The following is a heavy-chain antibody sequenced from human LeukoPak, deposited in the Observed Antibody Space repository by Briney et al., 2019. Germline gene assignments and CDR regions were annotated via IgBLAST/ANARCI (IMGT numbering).Heavy chain of an antibody. D-gene: IGHD2-2*02. J-gene: IGHJ3*02. Sequence: SETLSLTCAVYGGSFSGYYWSWIRQPPGKGLEWTGEINHSGSTNYNPSLKSRVTISVDTSKNQFSLKLSSVTAADTAVYYCARVKRYTHAFDIWGQGTMVTVSS. CDR2: INHSGST. CDR3: ARVKRYTHAFDI. CDR1: GGSFSGYY. V-gene: IGHV4-34*01.